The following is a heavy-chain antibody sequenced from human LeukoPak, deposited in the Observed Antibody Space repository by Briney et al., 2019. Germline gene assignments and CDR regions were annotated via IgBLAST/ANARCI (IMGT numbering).Heavy chain of an antibody. J-gene: IGHJ6*03. CDR3: ARVEEGYGSGRRENYYYYYMDV. Sequence: SETLSLTCTVSGGSISSYYWSWIRQPAGKGLDWIGRIYPSGSTNYNPSLKSRVTISVDTSKNQFSLKLSSVTAADTAVYYCARVEEGYGSGRRENYYYYYMDVWGKGTTVTISS. D-gene: IGHD3-10*01. CDR2: IYPSGST. V-gene: IGHV4-4*07. CDR1: GGSISSYY.